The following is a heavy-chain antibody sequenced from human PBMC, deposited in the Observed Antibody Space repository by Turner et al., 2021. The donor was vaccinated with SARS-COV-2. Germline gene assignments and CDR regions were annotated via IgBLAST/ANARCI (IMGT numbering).Heavy chain of an antibody. D-gene: IGHD5-18*01. Sequence: QVQLVESGGGVVQPGRSLRLSCAASGFTFSSYGMHWVRQAPGKGLEGVAVIWYDGSNKYYADSVKGRFTISGDNSKNTLYLQMNSLRAEDTAVYYCAKEDTALVTRFDYWGQGTLVTVSS. CDR1: GFTFSSYG. V-gene: IGHV3-33*06. CDR2: IWYDGSNK. J-gene: IGHJ4*02. CDR3: AKEDTALVTRFDY.